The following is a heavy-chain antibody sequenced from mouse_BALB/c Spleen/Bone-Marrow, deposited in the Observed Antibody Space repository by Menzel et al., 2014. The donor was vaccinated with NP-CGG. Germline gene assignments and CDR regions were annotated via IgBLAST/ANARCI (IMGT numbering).Heavy chain of an antibody. CDR2: IYPGNVNT. CDR1: GYTFTSYY. Sequence: QVQLQHSGPELVKPGASVRISCKASGYTFTSYYIHWVKQRPGQGLEWIGWIYPGNVNTNYNEKFKAKATLTADKSSSTAYMQLSSLTSEDSAVYFCARGGYDGALFAYWGQGTLVTVSA. J-gene: IGHJ3*01. D-gene: IGHD2-14*01. CDR3: ARGGYDGALFAY. V-gene: IGHV1S56*01.